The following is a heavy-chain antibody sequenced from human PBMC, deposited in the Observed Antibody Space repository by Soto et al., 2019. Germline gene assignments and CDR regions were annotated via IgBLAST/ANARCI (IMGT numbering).Heavy chain of an antibody. CDR3: RRIVEEMTIFGVVILENCFAP. Sequence: QVTLKESGPVLVKPTETLTLTCTVSGFSLSNARMGVSWIRQPPGKALEWLAHIFSNYKKSYSPSLKSRITISKDTSKSQVVLTMTNMDPVDTATYYCRRIVEEMTIFGVVILENCFAPWGEGTLVTVSS. J-gene: IGHJ5*02. CDR2: IFSNYKK. CDR1: GFSLSNARMG. D-gene: IGHD3-3*01. V-gene: IGHV2-26*01.